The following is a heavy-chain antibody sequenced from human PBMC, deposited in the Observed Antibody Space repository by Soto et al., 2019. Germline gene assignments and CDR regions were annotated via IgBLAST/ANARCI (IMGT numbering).Heavy chain of an antibody. CDR1: GFTFSNFA. D-gene: IGHD1-1*01. V-gene: IGHV3-23*01. Sequence: EVQLLESGGGLVQPGGSLRLSCAASGFTFSNFAMSWDRQAPGKGLEWVSTISGSGSDTYYADSVKGRFTISRDNSINVLYLQMNSLRAEDSALYYCAKARPPIDWVQGTLVTVSS. CDR2: ISGSGSDT. CDR3: AKARPPID. J-gene: IGHJ4*02.